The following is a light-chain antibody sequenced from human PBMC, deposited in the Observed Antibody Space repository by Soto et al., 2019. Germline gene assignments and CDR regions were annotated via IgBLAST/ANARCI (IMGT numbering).Light chain of an antibody. CDR1: QSVTSNY. V-gene: IGKV3-20*01. Sequence: EIVLTQSPGTLSLSPADRATLSCRASQSVTSNYLAWYQQKPGQAPRLLIYGASSRATGIPDRFSGSGSGTDFTLTISRLEPEDFAVYYCQHYNRSTLSWTFGQGTKVEIK. CDR2: GAS. J-gene: IGKJ1*01. CDR3: QHYNRSTLSWT.